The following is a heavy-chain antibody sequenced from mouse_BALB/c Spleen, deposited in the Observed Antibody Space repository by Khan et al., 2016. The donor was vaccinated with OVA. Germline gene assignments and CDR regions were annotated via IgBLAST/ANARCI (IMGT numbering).Heavy chain of an antibody. CDR3: AMRSTTQYNYIMDH. CDR2: ISNGGSNA. CDR1: GFTFSSYT. D-gene: IGHD1-3*01. J-gene: IGHJ4*01. V-gene: IGHV5-12-2*01. Sequence: EVELVESGGDLVQTGGSLKLSCAASGFTFSSYTMSWVRQTPEKRLEWVAFISNGGSNAYYPDTVKGRFTISRDNAKNTLYLQMSSLKSEDTAMYYGAMRSTTQYNYIMDHGGKGTSATV.